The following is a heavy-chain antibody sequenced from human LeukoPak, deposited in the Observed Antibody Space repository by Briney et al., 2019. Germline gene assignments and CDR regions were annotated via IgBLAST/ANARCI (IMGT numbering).Heavy chain of an antibody. CDR1: GGSFSGYY. V-gene: IGHV4-34*01. CDR3: ARGGYDSSGYYWVSVDY. D-gene: IGHD3-22*01. J-gene: IGHJ4*02. CDR2: INHSGST. Sequence: SETLSLTCAVYGGSFSGYYWSWIRQPPGKGLEWIGEINHSGSTNYNPSLKSRVTISVDTSKNQFSLKLSSVTAADTAVYYCARGGYDSSGYYWVSVDYWGQGTLVTVSS.